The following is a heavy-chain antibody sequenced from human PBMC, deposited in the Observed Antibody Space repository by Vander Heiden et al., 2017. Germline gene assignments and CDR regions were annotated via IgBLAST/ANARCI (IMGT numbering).Heavy chain of an antibody. Sequence: QVQLVQSGAEVKKPGTSVKVSCEASGYTISNYDIHWVRQVPGQVLEWMVWMNPYSGKNYCPQKFEGRLTMMINTSIDTAYMEVKSLTHEDTAIYYCAREVRGYRSRDWLESWGQGTLVTVSS. CDR1: GYTISNYD. J-gene: IGHJ5*01. CDR2: MNPYSGKN. CDR3: AREVRGYRSRDWLES. D-gene: IGHD5-18*01. V-gene: IGHV1-8*01.